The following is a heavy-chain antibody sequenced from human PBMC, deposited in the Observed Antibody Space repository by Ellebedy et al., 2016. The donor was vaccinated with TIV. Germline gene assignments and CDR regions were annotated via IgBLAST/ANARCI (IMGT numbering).Heavy chain of an antibody. J-gene: IGHJ6*01. D-gene: IGHD3-10*01. Sequence: SVKVSCXASGGTFKNCAVSWVRQAPGQGLEWMGGIIPMLGAANYGLRFQGRVTISADDSTSTAYMEVRSLRSEDTAIYYCARHLPAMARGTIAYYYQGMGDWGQGTTVIVSS. V-gene: IGHV1-69*13. CDR2: IIPMLGAA. CDR1: GGTFKNCA. CDR3: ARHLPAMARGTIAYYYQGMGD.